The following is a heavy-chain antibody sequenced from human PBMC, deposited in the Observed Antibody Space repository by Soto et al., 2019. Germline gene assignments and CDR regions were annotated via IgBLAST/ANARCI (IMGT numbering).Heavy chain of an antibody. CDR3: ARDDTDSSSWYDFDY. CDR2: IIPIFGTA. Sequence: SVKVSCKASGGTFSSYAISWVRQAPGQGLEWMGGIIPIFGTANYAQKFQGRVTITADESTSTAYMELSSLRSEDTAVYYCARDDTDSSSWYDFDYWGQGTLVTVSS. CDR1: GGTFSSYA. J-gene: IGHJ4*02. D-gene: IGHD6-13*01. V-gene: IGHV1-69*13.